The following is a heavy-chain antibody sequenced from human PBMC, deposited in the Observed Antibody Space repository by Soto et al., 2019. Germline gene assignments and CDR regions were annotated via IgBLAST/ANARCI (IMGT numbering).Heavy chain of an antibody. J-gene: IGHJ6*02. CDR1: GYSFTNYW. D-gene: IGHD3-10*01. V-gene: IGHV5-51*01. CDR2: IYPGDSDT. CDR3: AGGGVRGVITRTRDYYGMDV. Sequence: PGESLKISCKGSGYSFTNYWIAWVRQMPGKGLEWMGIIYPGDSDTRYSPSFQGQVTISADKSIGTAYLQWSSLKASDIAMYYCAGGGVRGVITRTRDYYGMDVWGQGTTVTVSS.